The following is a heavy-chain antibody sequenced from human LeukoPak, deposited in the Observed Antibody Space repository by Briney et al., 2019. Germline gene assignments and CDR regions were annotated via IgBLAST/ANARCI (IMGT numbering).Heavy chain of an antibody. D-gene: IGHD6-13*01. J-gene: IGHJ4*02. CDR2: IYHSGST. CDR1: GASVSSSGYY. CDR3: GRETIAATGTSVFFDY. Sequence: PSETLSLTCTVSGASVSSSGYYWSWIRQPPGKGLEWIGYIYHSGSTNYNSSLKSRVTISVDTPKNQFSLKLTSMTAADTAVYYCGRETIAATGTSVFFDYWGQGTLVTVSS. V-gene: IGHV4-61*08.